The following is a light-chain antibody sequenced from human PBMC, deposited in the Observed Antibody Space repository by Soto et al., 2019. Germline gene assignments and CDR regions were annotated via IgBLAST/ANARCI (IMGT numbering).Light chain of an antibody. CDR3: QKYNNWPPIT. J-gene: IGKJ5*01. Sequence: EIVMTQSPATLSVSPGERATLSCRASQSVNFNLAWYQQKPGQAPRLLIYGASNRATGIPARFSGSGSGTEFTLTISSLQSGDFAVYYCQKYNNWPPITFGQGTRLEIK. V-gene: IGKV3D-15*01. CDR1: QSVNFN. CDR2: GAS.